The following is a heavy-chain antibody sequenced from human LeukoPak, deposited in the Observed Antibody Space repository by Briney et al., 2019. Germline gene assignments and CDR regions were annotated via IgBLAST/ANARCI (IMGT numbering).Heavy chain of an antibody. Sequence: ETLSLTCTVSGGSISSYYWSWVRQAPGKGLEWVSAISGSGGSTYYADSVKGRFTISRDNSKNTLYLQMNSLRAEDTAVYYCAQDPFYDFWSGYLPRRFDYWGQGTLVTVSS. D-gene: IGHD3-3*01. CDR2: ISGSGGST. V-gene: IGHV3-23*01. CDR1: GGSISSYY. CDR3: AQDPFYDFWSGYLPRRFDY. J-gene: IGHJ4*02.